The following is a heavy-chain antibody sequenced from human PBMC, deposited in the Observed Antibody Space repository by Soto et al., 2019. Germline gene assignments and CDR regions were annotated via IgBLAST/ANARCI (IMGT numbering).Heavy chain of an antibody. D-gene: IGHD6-19*01. CDR1: GGSFSGYY. CDR3: ARGSGWPSGYYYGMDA. Sequence: SETLSLTCAVYGGSFSGYYWSWIRQPPGKGLEWIGEINHSGSTNYNPSLKSRVTISVDTSKNQFSLKLSSVTAADTAVYYCARGSGWPSGYYYGMDAWGQGTTVTVSS. J-gene: IGHJ6*02. V-gene: IGHV4-34*01. CDR2: INHSGST.